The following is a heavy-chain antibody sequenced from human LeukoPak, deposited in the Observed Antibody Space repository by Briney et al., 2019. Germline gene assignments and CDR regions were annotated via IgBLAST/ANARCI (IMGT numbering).Heavy chain of an antibody. V-gene: IGHV4-39*01. Sequence: SETLSLTCTVSGASITTTSLYWGWIRQPPGKALEWIGSVFFVGTIHYNPSLKSPDTISVDTSNNQISLKLTSVTAADTSVYFCASGKQGGAFDLWGLGTTVTVSS. CDR1: GASITTTSLY. CDR3: ASGKQGGAFDL. CDR2: VFFVGTI. J-gene: IGHJ3*01. D-gene: IGHD1-26*01.